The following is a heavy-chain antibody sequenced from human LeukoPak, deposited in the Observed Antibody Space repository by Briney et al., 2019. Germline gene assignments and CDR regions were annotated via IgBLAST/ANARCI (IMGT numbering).Heavy chain of an antibody. J-gene: IGHJ5*02. Sequence: TGGSLRLSCAASGFTFSSYWMNWVRQAPGKGLEWVSYISSSSSTIYYADSVKGRFTISRDNAKNSLYLQMNSLRDEDTAVYYCARDLGSNDFWSGYSPFNWFDPWGQGTLVTVSS. CDR3: ARDLGSNDFWSGYSPFNWFDP. CDR2: ISSSSSTI. D-gene: IGHD3-3*01. V-gene: IGHV3-48*02. CDR1: GFTFSSYW.